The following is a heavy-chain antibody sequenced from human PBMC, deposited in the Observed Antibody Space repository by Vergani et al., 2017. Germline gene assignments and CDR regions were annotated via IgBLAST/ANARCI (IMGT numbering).Heavy chain of an antibody. CDR3: ARVSHYYDSSGYTFDP. J-gene: IGHJ5*02. CDR1: GYTFTGYY. Sequence: QVQLVQSGAEVKTPGASVKVSCKASGYTFTGYYMHWVRQAPGQGLEWMGWINPNSGGTNYAQKFQGWVTMTRDTSISTAYMELSRLRSDDTAVYYCARVSHYYDSSGYTFDPWGEGTLVTVSS. CDR2: INPNSGGT. V-gene: IGHV1-2*04. D-gene: IGHD3-22*01.